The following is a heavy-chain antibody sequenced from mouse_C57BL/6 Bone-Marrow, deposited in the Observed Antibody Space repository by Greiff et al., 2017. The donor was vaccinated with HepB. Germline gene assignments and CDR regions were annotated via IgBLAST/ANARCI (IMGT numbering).Heavy chain of an antibody. CDR2: IDPSDSYT. D-gene: IGHD2-4*01. V-gene: IGHV1-69*01. CDR3: ARRVYYDYDGGRWYFDV. CDR1: GYTFTSYW. Sequence: QVQLQQPGAELVMPGASVKLSCKASGYTFTSYWMHWVKQRPGQGLEWTGEIDPSDSYTNYNQKFKGKSTLTVDKSSSTAYMQLSSLTSEDSAVYYCARRVYYDYDGGRWYFDVWGTGTTVTVSS. J-gene: IGHJ1*03.